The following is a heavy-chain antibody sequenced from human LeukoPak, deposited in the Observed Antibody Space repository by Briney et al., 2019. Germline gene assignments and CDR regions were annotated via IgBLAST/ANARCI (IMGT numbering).Heavy chain of an antibody. V-gene: IGHV3-30-3*01. Sequence: QSGGSLRPSCAASGFTFSSYAAHWVRQAPGKGLEWVAVISYDGSNKYYADSVKGRFTISRDNSKNTLYLQMNSLRVEDTAVYYCTSWGDTTAEYFQRWGQGTLVTVSS. D-gene: IGHD2-21*02. CDR3: TSWGDTTAEYFQR. CDR2: ISYDGSNK. CDR1: GFTFSSYA. J-gene: IGHJ1*01.